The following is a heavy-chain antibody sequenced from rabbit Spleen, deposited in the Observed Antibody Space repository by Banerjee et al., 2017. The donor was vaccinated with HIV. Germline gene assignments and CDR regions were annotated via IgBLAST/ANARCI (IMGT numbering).Heavy chain of an antibody. D-gene: IGHD8-1*01. Sequence: QLEESGGDLVQPGGSLKLSCTASGFSLSSYYMNWVRQAPGKGLEWIGYIDPVFGITYYANWVNGRFSISRENAQNTVFLQMTSLTAADTATYFCARDGAGGSYFALWGPGTLVTVS. CDR3: ARDGAGGSYFAL. J-gene: IGHJ4*01. CDR1: GFSLSSYY. V-gene: IGHV1S7*01. CDR2: IDPVFGIT.